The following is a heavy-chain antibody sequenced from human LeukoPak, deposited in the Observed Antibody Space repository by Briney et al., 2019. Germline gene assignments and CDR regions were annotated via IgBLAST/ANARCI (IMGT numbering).Heavy chain of an antibody. D-gene: IGHD3-10*01. CDR2: IYHSGST. CDR3: ARGVTMVRGVMYAFDI. CDR1: GGSISSGGYS. Sequence: SETLSLTCAVSGGSISSGGYSWSWIRQPPGKGLEWIGYIYHSGSTYYNPSLKSRVTISVDRSKNQFSLKLSSVTAADTAVYYCARGVTMVRGVMYAFDIWGQGTMVTVSS. J-gene: IGHJ3*02. V-gene: IGHV4-30-2*01.